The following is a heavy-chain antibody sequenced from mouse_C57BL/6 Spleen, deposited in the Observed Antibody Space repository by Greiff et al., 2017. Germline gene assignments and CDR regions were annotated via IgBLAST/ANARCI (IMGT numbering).Heavy chain of an antibody. D-gene: IGHD1-1*01. V-gene: IGHV5-9-1*02. J-gene: IGHJ4*01. CDR2: ISSGGDYI. Sequence: EVQVVESGEGLVKPGGSLKLSCAASGFTFSSYAMSWVRQTPEKSLEWVAYISSGGDYIYYADTVKGRFTISRDNARNTLYLQMSSLKSEDTAMYYCTRDTPPSITTVVAKAMDYWGQGTSVTVSS. CDR1: GFTFSSYA. CDR3: TRDTPPSITTVVAKAMDY.